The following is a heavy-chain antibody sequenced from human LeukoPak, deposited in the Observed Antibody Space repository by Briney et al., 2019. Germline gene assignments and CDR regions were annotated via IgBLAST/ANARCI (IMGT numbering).Heavy chain of an antibody. V-gene: IGHV4-61*02. CDR2: VYTSGST. D-gene: IGHD5-24*01. J-gene: IGHJ4*02. Sequence: SQTLSLTCTVSGGSISSGSYYWSWIRQPAGKGLEWIGRVYTSGSTNYNPSLKSRVTISVDTSKNQFSLKLSSVTAADTAVYYCARDLEMAFDYWGQGTLVTVSS. CDR3: ARDLEMAFDY. CDR1: GGSISSGSYY.